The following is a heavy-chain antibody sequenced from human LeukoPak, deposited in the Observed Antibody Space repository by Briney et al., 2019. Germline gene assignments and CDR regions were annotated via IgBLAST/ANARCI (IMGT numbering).Heavy chain of an antibody. J-gene: IGHJ4*02. D-gene: IGHD5-18*01. CDR1: GYTFTSYA. CDR3: ARGPDRYSCGLIDY. V-gene: IGHV1-3*01. Sequence: ASVKVSCKASGYTFTSYAMHWVRQAPGQRLEWMGWINAGNGNTKYSQKFQGRVTITRDTSASTAYMELSSLRSEDTAVYYCARGPDRYSCGLIDYWGQGTLVTVSP. CDR2: INAGNGNT.